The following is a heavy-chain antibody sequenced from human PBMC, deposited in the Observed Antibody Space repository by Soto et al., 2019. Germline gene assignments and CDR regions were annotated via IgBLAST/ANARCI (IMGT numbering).Heavy chain of an antibody. Sequence: GGSLRLSCAASGFTFSKYGMHWVRQPPGKGLEWVAIIWYDGDKKYYADSVKGRFTISRDNSKNTLYLQMNSLRGEDTAVYYCAKDGQGMTSSWLPFDYWGQGTLVTVSS. CDR1: GFTFSKYG. CDR3: AKDGQGMTSSWLPFDY. J-gene: IGHJ4*02. CDR2: IWYDGDKK. D-gene: IGHD6-13*01. V-gene: IGHV3-33*06.